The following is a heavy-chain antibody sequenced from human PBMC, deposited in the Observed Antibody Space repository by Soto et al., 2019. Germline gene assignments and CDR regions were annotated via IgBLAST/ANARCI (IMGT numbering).Heavy chain of an antibody. Sequence: VASVKVSCKASGYTFTGYYMHWVRQAPGQGLEWMGWINPNSGGTNYAQKFQGWVTMTRDTSISTAYMELSRLRSDDTAVYYCARRAVAGTAGSYYYFDYWGQGTLVTVSS. CDR2: INPNSGGT. D-gene: IGHD6-19*01. CDR1: GYTFTGYY. V-gene: IGHV1-2*04. CDR3: ARRAVAGTAGSYYYFDY. J-gene: IGHJ4*02.